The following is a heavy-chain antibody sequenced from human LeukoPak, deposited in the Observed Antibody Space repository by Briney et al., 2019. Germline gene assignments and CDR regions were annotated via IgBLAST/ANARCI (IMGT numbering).Heavy chain of an antibody. J-gene: IGHJ6*02. V-gene: IGHV3-23*01. CDR1: GFTFSSYA. CDR2: ISGSGGST. D-gene: IGHD1-14*01. Sequence: GGSLRLSCAASGFTFSSYAMSWVRQAPGKGLEWVSAISGSGGSTYYADSEKGRFTISRDNSKNTLYLQMNSLRAEDTAVYYCAKGQNLYYYYGMDVWGQGTTVTVSS. CDR3: AKGQNLYYYYGMDV.